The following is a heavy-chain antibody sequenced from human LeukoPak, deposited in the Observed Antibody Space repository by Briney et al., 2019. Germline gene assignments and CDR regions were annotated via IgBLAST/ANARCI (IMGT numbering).Heavy chain of an antibody. J-gene: IGHJ4*02. CDR3: ARVMYYYDSGGQTYYFDY. D-gene: IGHD3-22*01. CDR1: GFTFSDYY. Sequence: GGSLRLSCAASGFTFSDYYMSWIRQAPGKGLEWVSYISSSGSTIYYADSVKGRFTISRDNAKNSLYLQMNSLRAEDTAVYYCARVMYYYDSGGQTYYFDYWGQGTLVTVSS. V-gene: IGHV3-11*04. CDR2: ISSSGSTI.